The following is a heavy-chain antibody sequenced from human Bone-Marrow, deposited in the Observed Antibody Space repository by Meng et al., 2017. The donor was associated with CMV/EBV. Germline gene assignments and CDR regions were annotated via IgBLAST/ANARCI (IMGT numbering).Heavy chain of an antibody. J-gene: IGHJ4*02. V-gene: IGHV3-23*01. CDR3: AKSRYGDYVRDFDY. D-gene: IGHD5-12*01. CDR1: GFTFGSFA. CDR2: ISGSGANT. Sequence: SGFTFGSFAMSWVRQAPGKGLEWVSTISGSGANTYYADSVKGRFTISRDNSKTTLYLQMNSLRAEDTAVYYCAKSRYGDYVRDFDYWGQGTLVTVSS.